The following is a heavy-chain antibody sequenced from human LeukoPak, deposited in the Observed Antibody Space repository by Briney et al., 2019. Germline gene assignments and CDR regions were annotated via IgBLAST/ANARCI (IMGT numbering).Heavy chain of an antibody. CDR3: ARGSDLRD. CDR2: INHSGST. CDR1: GGSFSGYY. J-gene: IGHJ4*02. Sequence: SETLSHTCAVYGGSFSGYYWSWIRQPPGKGLEWIGEINHSGSTNYNPSLKSRVTISVDTSKNQFSLKLSSVTAADTAVYYCARGSDLRDWGQGTLVTVSS. V-gene: IGHV4-34*01. D-gene: IGHD2-21*01.